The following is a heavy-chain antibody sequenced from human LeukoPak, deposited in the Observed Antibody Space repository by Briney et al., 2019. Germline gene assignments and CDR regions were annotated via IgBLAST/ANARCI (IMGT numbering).Heavy chain of an antibody. CDR3: AQTTSTTFGAVIRGRWRFDP. CDR1: GASIISGNYY. D-gene: IGHD3-3*01. V-gene: IGHV4-30-4*08. J-gene: IGHJ5*02. Sequence: PSETLSLTCHVSGASIISGNYYWNWIRQPPGKAPEWIGYIFYSGSTYYNPSLKSRITISRDTSKNQFSLRLTSVTAADTAVYYCAQTTSTTFGAVIRGRWRFDPWGQGTLVTVSS. CDR2: IFYSGST.